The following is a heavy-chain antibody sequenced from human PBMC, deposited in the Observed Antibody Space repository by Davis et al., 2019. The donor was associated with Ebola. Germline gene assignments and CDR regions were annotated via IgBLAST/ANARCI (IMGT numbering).Heavy chain of an antibody. J-gene: IGHJ4*02. CDR2: IYYSGTT. D-gene: IGHD3-22*01. CDR1: GGSISSSGHY. Sequence: MPSETLTLTCTVSGGSISSSGHYWDWIRQPPGKGLEWIGSIYYSGTTYYNPSLKSRVTISVDTSKNQFSLKLNSVTAAGTAVYYCARLLKYYYDSSGYSITHYFDYWGQGTLVTVSS. CDR3: ARLLKYYYDSSGYSITHYFDY. V-gene: IGHV4-39*01.